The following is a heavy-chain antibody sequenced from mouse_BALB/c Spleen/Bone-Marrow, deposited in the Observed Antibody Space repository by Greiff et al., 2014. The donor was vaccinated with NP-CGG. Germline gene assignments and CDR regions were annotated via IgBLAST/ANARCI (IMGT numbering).Heavy chain of an antibody. D-gene: IGHD1-1*01. J-gene: IGHJ2*01. V-gene: IGHV3-2*02. Sequence: EVQLQESGPGLVKPSQSLSLTRTVTGYSITSDYAWNWIRQFPGNKLEWMGYISYSGSTSYNPSLKSRISITRDTSKNQFFLQLNSVTTEDTATYYCARKDYYGSSNLDYWGQGTTLTVSS. CDR2: ISYSGST. CDR1: GYSITSDYA. CDR3: ARKDYYGSSNLDY.